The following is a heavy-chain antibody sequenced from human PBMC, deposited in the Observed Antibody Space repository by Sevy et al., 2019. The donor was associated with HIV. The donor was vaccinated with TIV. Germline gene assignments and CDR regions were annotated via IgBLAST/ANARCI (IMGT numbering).Heavy chain of an antibody. V-gene: IGHV4-34*01. CDR2: INHSGST. CDR1: SGSFSAYY. Sequence: SETLSLTCAVYSGSFSAYYWSWIRQPPGNGLEWIGEINHSGSTNYNPSLKSRVTISLHTSKNQFSLKLTSVTAADTAVYYCARGVTVTTVPYYFDYWGQGTLVTVSS. D-gene: IGHD4-4*01. CDR3: ARGVTVTTVPYYFDY. J-gene: IGHJ4*02.